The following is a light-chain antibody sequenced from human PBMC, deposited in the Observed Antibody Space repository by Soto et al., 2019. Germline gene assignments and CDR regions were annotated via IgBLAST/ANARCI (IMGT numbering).Light chain of an antibody. CDR3: ETWDSNTV. CDR2: LEGSGSY. V-gene: IGLV4-60*03. J-gene: IGLJ2*01. CDR1: SGHSSYI. Sequence: QLVLTQSSSASASLGSSVKLTCTLSSGHSSYIIAWHQQQPGKAPRYLMKLEGSGSYNKGSGVPYRFSGSSSAADRYLTISNLQAEDEADYYCETWDSNTVFGGGTKLTVL.